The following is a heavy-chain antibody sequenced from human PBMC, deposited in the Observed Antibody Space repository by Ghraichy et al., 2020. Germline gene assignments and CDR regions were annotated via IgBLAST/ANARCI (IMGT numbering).Heavy chain of an antibody. V-gene: IGHV4-39*01. CDR2: IYYSGST. CDR3: ARSDWILFDP. CDR1: GGSISSSSYY. Sequence: SETLSLTCTVSGGSISSSSYYWGWIRQPPGKGLEWIGIIYYSGSTYYNPSLKSRVTISVAPSKNQFSLKLSSVTAADTAVYYCARSDWILFDPWGQGTLVTVSS. J-gene: IGHJ5*02. D-gene: IGHD5-18*01.